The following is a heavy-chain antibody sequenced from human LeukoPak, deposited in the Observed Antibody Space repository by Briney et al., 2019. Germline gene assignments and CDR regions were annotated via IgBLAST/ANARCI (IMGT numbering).Heavy chain of an antibody. CDR1: GFTFNNYV. D-gene: IGHD3-10*01. Sequence: GGSLRPSCAASGFTFNNYVMSWVRQAPGKELEWVSGISHTGGDANYADTVQGRFTVSRDNSKNTLYLQMNNLRAEDTAVYYCASTRVCGGVLLRPDCLYFEDWGQGTLVTVSS. V-gene: IGHV3-23*01. CDR3: ASTRVCGGVLLRPDCLYFED. CDR2: ISHTGGDA. J-gene: IGHJ4*02.